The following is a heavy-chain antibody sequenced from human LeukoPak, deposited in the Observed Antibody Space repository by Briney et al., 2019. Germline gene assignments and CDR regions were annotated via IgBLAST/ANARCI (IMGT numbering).Heavy chain of an antibody. Sequence: SETLSLTCTVSGGSISSFHWSWIRQPPGKGLEHIGNIYDSGSTYYNPSLKSRVTISVDTSKNQFSLKLSSVTAADTAVYYCARTYSGRPYYFDCWGQGTLVTVSS. CDR1: GGSISSFH. CDR3: ARTYSGRPYYFDC. CDR2: IYDSGST. V-gene: IGHV4-59*01. D-gene: IGHD1-26*01. J-gene: IGHJ4*02.